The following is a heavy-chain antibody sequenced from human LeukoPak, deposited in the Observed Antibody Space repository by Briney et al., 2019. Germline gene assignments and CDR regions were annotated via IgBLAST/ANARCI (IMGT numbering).Heavy chain of an antibody. J-gene: IGHJ6*03. V-gene: IGHV3-23*01. CDR2: ISSTGGTT. Sequence: GGSLRLSCVASGITFSSYGMSWVRQAPGKGLEWVSSISSTGGTTYYADSVKGRFTISRDNSKNTLYLQMNSLRAEDTAIYYCAKNGDRGAYCTGGTCYPYFYYYMDVWGKGTTVTI. CDR3: AKNGDRGAYCTGGTCYPYFYYYMDV. D-gene: IGHD2-15*01. CDR1: GITFSSYG.